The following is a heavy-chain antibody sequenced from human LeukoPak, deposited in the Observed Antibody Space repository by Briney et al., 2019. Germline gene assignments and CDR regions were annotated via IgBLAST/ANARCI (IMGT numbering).Heavy chain of an antibody. J-gene: IGHJ2*01. CDR3: ARFGFSNSLDFYFDV. CDR2: VYPADSDS. D-gene: IGHD6-6*01. CDR1: GFNFTNYW. V-gene: IGHV5-51*01. Sequence: GESLKISCEASGFNFTNYWIAWVRQTPEKGLDWMGIVYPADSDSKYSPSFQDAVTISADKSTSAAYLEWRSLKASDTATYYCARFGFSNSLDFYFDVWGRGTLVTVSS.